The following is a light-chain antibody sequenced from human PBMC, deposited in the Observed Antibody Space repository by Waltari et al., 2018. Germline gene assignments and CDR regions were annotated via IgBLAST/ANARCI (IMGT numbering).Light chain of an antibody. V-gene: IGKV3-11*01. Sequence: ETVLPQSPVTLSLSPGERATLSCRASQTVNTYLAWYQQKPGQAPRILIYDTSNRATGIPARFSGSGSGTDFTLTISSLEPEDFAVYYCQQRNSWPLTFGGGTKVEIK. CDR2: DTS. CDR1: QTVNTY. J-gene: IGKJ4*01. CDR3: QQRNSWPLT.